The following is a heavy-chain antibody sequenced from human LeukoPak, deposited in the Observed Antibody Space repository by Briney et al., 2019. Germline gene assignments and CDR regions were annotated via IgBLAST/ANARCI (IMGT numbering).Heavy chain of an antibody. V-gene: IGHV1-2*02. J-gene: IGHJ4*02. CDR2: INPNSGGT. CDR3: ARDRSRFGELYGY. Sequence: ASVKVSCKASGYTFTGYYMHWVRQAPGQGLEWMGWINPNSGGTNYAQKFQGRVTMTRDTSISTAYMELSRLRSDDTAVYYCARDRSRFGELYGYWGQGTLVTVSS. D-gene: IGHD3-10*01. CDR1: GYTFTGYY.